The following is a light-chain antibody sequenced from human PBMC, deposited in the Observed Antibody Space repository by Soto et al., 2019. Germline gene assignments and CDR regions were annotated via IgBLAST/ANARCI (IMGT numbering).Light chain of an antibody. CDR2: DVS. CDR3: SSYTSSSTLRV. J-gene: IGLJ1*01. V-gene: IGLV2-14*01. CDR1: SIDVGGYNY. Sequence: QSALTQPASVSGSPGQSITISCTGTSIDVGGYNYVSWYQQHPGKAPKLMIYDVSNRPSGVSNRFSGSKSGNTASLTISGLQAEDEADYYCSSYTSSSTLRVFGTGTKVTV.